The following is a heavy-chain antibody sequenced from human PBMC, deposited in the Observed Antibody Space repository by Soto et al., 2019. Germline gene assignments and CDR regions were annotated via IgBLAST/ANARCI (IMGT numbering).Heavy chain of an antibody. CDR3: VKVLARGVGVPRFYFDS. CDR1: RFTFSNSW. CDR2: INADGAST. Sequence: QPGGSLRLSCAASRFTFSNSWMHWVRQDSGKGLEWVSRINADGASTSYADSVKGRFTISRDNAKNTLYLHVNSLRAEDTAVYYCVKVLARGVGVPRFYFDSWGQGALVTVSS. V-gene: IGHV3-74*01. D-gene: IGHD2-2*01. J-gene: IGHJ4*02.